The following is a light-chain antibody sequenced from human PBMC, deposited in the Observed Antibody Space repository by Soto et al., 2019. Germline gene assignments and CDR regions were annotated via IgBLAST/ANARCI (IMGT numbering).Light chain of an antibody. CDR1: SSDVGAYNY. J-gene: IGLJ3*02. V-gene: IGLV2-11*01. CDR2: DVN. Sequence: QSALTQPRSVSGSPGQSVTIYCTGSSSDVGAYNYVSWYQQHPGKAPKLIIHDVNARPSGVPDRFSGSKSGNTASLIISELQAEDAADYYCSSYASHYTVRVFGGGTKVTVL. CDR3: SSYASHYTVRV.